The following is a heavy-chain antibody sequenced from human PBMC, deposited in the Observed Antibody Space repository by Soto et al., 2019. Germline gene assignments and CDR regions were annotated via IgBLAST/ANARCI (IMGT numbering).Heavy chain of an antibody. CDR1: GGSISSGGYY. D-gene: IGHD3-22*01. CDR2: IYYSGST. CDR3: ARGPYYYDSSGYSWFDP. Sequence: PSETLSLTCTVSGGSISSGGYYWSWIRQHPGKGLEWIGYIYYSGSTYYNPSLKSRVTISVDTSKNQFSLKRSSVTAADTAVYYCARGPYYYDSSGYSWFDPWGQGTLVTVPS. V-gene: IGHV4-31*03. J-gene: IGHJ5*02.